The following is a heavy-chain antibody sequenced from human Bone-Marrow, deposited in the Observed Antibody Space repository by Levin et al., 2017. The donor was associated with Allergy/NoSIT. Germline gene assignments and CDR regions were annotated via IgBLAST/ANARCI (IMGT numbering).Heavy chain of an antibody. CDR2: ISYDGTNK. CDR3: AKNPTGLDSNKPKEIDS. D-gene: IGHD1-14*01. V-gene: IGHV3-30*18. Sequence: PGGSLRLSCAASGFTFSSYGMHWVRQAPGKGLEWVAVISYDGTNKYYADSVKGRFTVSRDNSKNTLYLQMNSLGPEDTAVYYCAKNPTGLDSNKPKEIDSWGQGTLVTVSS. J-gene: IGHJ4*02. CDR1: GFTFSSYG.